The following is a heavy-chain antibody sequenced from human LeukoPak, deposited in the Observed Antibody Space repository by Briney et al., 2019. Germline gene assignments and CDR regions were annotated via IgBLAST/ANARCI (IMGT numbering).Heavy chain of an antibody. J-gene: IGHJ6*01. CDR2: INAYNGKT. CDR3: ARDGGFGELLREVYYYYYGMDV. Sequence: ASVKVSCKASGYTFTSYGISWVRQAPGQGLEWMGWINAYNGKTKYAQKFQGRVTITADKSTSTAYMELSSLRSEDTAVYYCARDGGFGELLREVYYYYYGMDVWXXXTTXXXSS. V-gene: IGHV1-18*01. CDR1: GYTFTSYG. D-gene: IGHD3-10*01.